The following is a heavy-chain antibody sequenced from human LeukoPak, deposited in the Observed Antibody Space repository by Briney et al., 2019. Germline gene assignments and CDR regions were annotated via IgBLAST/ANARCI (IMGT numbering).Heavy chain of an antibody. V-gene: IGHV4-59*11. CDR3: GRDALVGYFSYYHMDV. D-gene: IGHD2-15*01. CDR2: ISNSGST. Sequence: SETLSLTCTVSGGAITSHYWTWIRQSPVKGLEWIGDISNSGSTSYNPSLKSRVTISIDTSKNQFSLKLSSVTAADTAVYYCGRDALVGYFSYYHMDVWGKGTTVTVSS. J-gene: IGHJ6*03. CDR1: GGAITSHY.